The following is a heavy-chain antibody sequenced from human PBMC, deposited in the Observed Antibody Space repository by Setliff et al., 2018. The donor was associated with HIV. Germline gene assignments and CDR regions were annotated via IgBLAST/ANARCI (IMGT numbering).Heavy chain of an antibody. CDR2: ISGSGDST. CDR3: AKPTPGLYPRSFDV. V-gene: IGHV3-23*01. J-gene: IGHJ3*01. D-gene: IGHD1-1*01. Sequence: GGSLRLSCAASGFTFNYHAMTWVRQAPGKGLEWVSGISGSGDSTFYAHSVKGRFTISRDNSRDTLYLEMNNLRAEDTALYYCAKPTPGLYPRSFDVWGQGTMVTVSS. CDR1: GFTFNYHA.